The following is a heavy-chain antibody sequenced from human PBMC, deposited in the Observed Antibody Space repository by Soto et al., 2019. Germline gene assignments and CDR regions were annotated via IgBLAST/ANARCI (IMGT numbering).Heavy chain of an antibody. Sequence: VQLVESGGGLVQPGGSLRLSCSTSGFTFSNYAMHWVRQAPGKGLEYVAATSSNAGSAFYGDSVKGRFTISRDNSKNTLYLQMSSLTTGDTAVYYCAKDFSGIYYDSRGYYESWGQGTLVTVSS. CDR1: GFTFSNYA. J-gene: IGHJ4*02. V-gene: IGHV3-64D*08. CDR3: AKDFSGIYYDSRGYYES. D-gene: IGHD3-22*01. CDR2: TSSNAGSA.